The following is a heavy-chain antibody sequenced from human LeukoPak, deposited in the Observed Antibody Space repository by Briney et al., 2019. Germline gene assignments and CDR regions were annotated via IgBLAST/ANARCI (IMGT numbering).Heavy chain of an antibody. CDR2: INHNGNVN. J-gene: IGHJ6*02. D-gene: IGHD3-16*01. Sequence: GGSLRLSCAASGFTFSSYWMNWARQAPGKGLEWVASINHNGNVNYYVDSMKGRFTTSRDNAKNSLYLQMSNLRAEDTAVYFCARGGGLDVWGQGATVTVSS. CDR3: ARGGGLDV. CDR1: GFTFSSYW. V-gene: IGHV3-7*03.